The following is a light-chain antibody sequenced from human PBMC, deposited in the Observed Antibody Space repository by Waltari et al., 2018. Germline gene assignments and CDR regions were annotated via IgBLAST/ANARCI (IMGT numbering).Light chain of an antibody. V-gene: IGLV2-23*02. Sequence: QSALTQPASVSGSPGQSITISCTGTSSDVGRYHLVSLYQQYPGKAPKLIIYEVSKRPSGVSDRFSGSKSANTASLTISGLQDEDEADYYCCSFAFSSTTSVIFGGGTKLAVL. CDR2: EVS. CDR1: SSDVGRYHL. J-gene: IGLJ2*01. CDR3: CSFAFSSTTSVI.